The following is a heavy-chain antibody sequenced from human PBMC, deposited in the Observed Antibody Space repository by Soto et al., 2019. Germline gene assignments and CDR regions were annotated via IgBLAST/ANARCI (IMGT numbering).Heavy chain of an antibody. D-gene: IGHD6-13*01. CDR2: IYHSGRT. J-gene: IGHJ5*02. Sequence: SETLSLTCTVSGGSISRNNYSWGWIRQPPGKGLEWIGSIYHSGRTYYNPSLKSRVAISGDTSKNQFSLKLSSVTAADTAVYYCARQGIVAAGPQEFDPWGQGTLVTVSS. CDR1: GGSISRNNYS. V-gene: IGHV4-39*01. CDR3: ARQGIVAAGPQEFDP.